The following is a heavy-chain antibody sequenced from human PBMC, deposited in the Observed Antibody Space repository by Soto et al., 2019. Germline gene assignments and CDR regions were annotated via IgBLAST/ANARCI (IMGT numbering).Heavy chain of an antibody. CDR3: ARPTVEGPYYDFWSGSLYYYYYMDV. D-gene: IGHD3-3*01. CDR1: GFTVSSNY. V-gene: IGHV3-66*04. Sequence: EVQLVESGGGLVQPGGSLRLSCAASGFTVSSNYMSWVRQAPGKGLEWVSAIYSGGSTYYADSVKGRFTISRDNSKNTLYLQMNSMRAEDTAVYYCARPTVEGPYYDFWSGSLYYYYYMDVWGKGTTVTVSS. CDR2: IYSGGST. J-gene: IGHJ6*03.